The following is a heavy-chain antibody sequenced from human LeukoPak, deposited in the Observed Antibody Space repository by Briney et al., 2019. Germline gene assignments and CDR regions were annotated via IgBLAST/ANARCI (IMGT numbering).Heavy chain of an antibody. V-gene: IGHV4-34*01. Sequence: SETLSLTCAVYGGSFSGYYWSWIRQPPGKGLEWIGEINHSGSTNYNPSLKSRVTISVDTSKNQFSLKLSSVTAADTAVYYCARGLSSSWSHFDYWGQGTLVSVSS. CDR3: ARGLSSSWSHFDY. CDR1: GGSFSGYY. J-gene: IGHJ4*02. CDR2: INHSGST. D-gene: IGHD6-13*01.